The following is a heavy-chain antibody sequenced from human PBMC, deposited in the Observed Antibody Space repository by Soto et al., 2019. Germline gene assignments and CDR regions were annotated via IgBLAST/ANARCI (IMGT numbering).Heavy chain of an antibody. Sequence: SETLSLTCTVSGGSISSYYWSWIRQPPGKGLEWIGNIYYSGSTNYNPSLKSRVTISVDTSKNQLSLKLSSVTAADTAVYYCGRRNLDQLYFYGDVGGKGTRFTVS. CDR1: GGSISSYY. V-gene: IGHV4-59*01. CDR3: GRRNLDQLYFYGDV. J-gene: IGHJ6*03. D-gene: IGHD3-10*01. CDR2: IYYSGST.